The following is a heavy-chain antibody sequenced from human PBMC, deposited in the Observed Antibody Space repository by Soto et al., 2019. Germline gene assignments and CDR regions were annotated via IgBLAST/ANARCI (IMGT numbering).Heavy chain of an antibody. D-gene: IGHD3-22*01. CDR1: GYTFTSYA. J-gene: IGHJ6*02. V-gene: IGHV1-3*01. CDR3: ARADYDSSEQDYYDYGMDV. CDR2: INAGNGNT. Sequence: QVQLVQSGAEVKKPGASVKVSCKASGYTFTSYAMHWVRQAPGQRREWMGWINAGNGNTKYSQKFQGRVTITRDTSASTAYMELSSLRSEDTAVYYCARADYDSSEQDYYDYGMDVWGQGTTVTVSS.